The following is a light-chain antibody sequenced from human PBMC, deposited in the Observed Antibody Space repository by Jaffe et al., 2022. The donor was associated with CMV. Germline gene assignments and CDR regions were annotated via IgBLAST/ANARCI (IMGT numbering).Light chain of an antibody. CDR1: NIGGKT. Sequence: SYVVSQPPSVSVAPGKTATIPCGGDNIGGKTVHWYQQKPGQAPVLVIYYDSDRPSGIPERFSGSNSGNTATLIISGVEAGDEADYYCQVRDGDSDHQVFGGGTKLTVL. CDR2: YDS. CDR3: QVRDGDSDHQV. J-gene: IGLJ3*02. V-gene: IGLV3-21*04.